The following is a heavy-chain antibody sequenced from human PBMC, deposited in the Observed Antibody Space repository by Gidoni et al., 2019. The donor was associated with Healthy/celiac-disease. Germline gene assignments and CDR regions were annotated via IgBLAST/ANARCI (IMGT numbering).Heavy chain of an antibody. CDR1: GFTFSDYY. Sequence: QVQLVESGGGLVKPGGSLRLSCAASGFTFSDYYMSWIRQAPGQGLEWVSYISSSGSTLYYADSGKGRFTSSRDNAKNSLYLQMNSLRAEDTAVYYCAREVGKPYYFDYGGQGTLVTVSS. CDR3: AREVGKPYYFDY. D-gene: IGHD3-10*01. J-gene: IGHJ4*02. V-gene: IGHV3-11*01. CDR2: ISSSGSTL.